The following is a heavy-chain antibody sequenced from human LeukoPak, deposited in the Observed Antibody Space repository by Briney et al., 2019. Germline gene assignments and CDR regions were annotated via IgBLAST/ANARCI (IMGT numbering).Heavy chain of an antibody. V-gene: IGHV3-21*01. D-gene: IGHD5-18*01. CDR2: ISSSSSYI. J-gene: IGHJ4*02. Sequence: GGSLRLSCAASGFTFSSYSMNWVRQAPGKGLEWVSSISSSSSYIYYADSVKGRFTISRDNAKNSLYLQMNSLRAEDTAVYYCARNIEWIQLWFDYWGQGTLVTVSS. CDR3: ARNIEWIQLWFDY. CDR1: GFTFSSYS.